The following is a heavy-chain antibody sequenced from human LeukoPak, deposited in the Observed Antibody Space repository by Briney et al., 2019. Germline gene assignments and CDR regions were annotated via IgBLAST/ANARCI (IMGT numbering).Heavy chain of an antibody. J-gene: IGHJ4*02. CDR3: ANYRNEYDQGGPRLNI. V-gene: IGHV3-7*01. CDR1: GFTFSHYW. CDR2: IKLDESEN. Sequence: GGSLTLSCAASGFTFSHYWMGWVRQPPGKGKDLVANIKLDESENSLAASVTGRFTISRDNAQHSLYLQMYSLRAEDTAIYYCANYRNEYDQGGPRLNIWGQGTVVTVSS. D-gene: IGHD3-16*01.